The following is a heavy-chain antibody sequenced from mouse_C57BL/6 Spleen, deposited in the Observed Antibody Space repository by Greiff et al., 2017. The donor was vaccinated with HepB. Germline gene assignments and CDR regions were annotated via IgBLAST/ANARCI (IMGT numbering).Heavy chain of an antibody. CDR1: GFTFSSYA. CDR3: AREGGPYGSSPYWYFDV. Sequence: EVQGVESGGGLVKPGGSLKLSCAASGFTFSSYAMSWVRQTPEKRLEWVATISDGGSYTYYPDNVKGRFTISRDNAKNNLYLQMSHLKSEDTAMYYCAREGGPYGSSPYWYFDVWGTGTTVTVSS. J-gene: IGHJ1*03. V-gene: IGHV5-4*01. CDR2: ISDGGSYT. D-gene: IGHD1-1*01.